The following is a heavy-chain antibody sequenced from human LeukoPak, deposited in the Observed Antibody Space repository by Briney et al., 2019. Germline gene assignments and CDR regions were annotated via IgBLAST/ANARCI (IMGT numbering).Heavy chain of an antibody. J-gene: IGHJ4*02. Sequence: SETLSLTCTVSGGSISSHYWSWIRQPAEKGLEWIGRIYTSGSTNYNPSLKSRVTMSIDTSKNQFSLKLTSVTAADTAVYYCARQTGSGLFILPGGQGTLVTVSS. V-gene: IGHV4-4*07. CDR3: ARQTGSGLFILP. CDR1: GGSISSHY. CDR2: IYTSGST. D-gene: IGHD3/OR15-3a*01.